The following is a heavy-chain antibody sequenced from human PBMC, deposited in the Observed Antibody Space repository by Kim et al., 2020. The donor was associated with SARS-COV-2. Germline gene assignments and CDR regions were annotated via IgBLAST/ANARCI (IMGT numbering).Heavy chain of an antibody. D-gene: IGHD1-1*01. J-gene: IGHJ4*02. V-gene: IGHV4-59*12. Sequence: NYNPTPKRRVTITGDTSKNQFSRKRSSVTAAGTAVYYCARDYWNAGFDYWGKGTLVTVSS. CDR3: ARDYWNAGFDY.